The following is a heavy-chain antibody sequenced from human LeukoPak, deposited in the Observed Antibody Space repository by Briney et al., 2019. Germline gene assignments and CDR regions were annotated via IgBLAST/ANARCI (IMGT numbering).Heavy chain of an antibody. CDR1: GYTFTDYF. CDR2: ISPITGGT. J-gene: IGHJ4*02. D-gene: IGHD1-26*01. CDR3: ARGRGSGSRTYYFDY. V-gene: IGHV1-2*02. Sequence: VASVKASCKASGYTFTDYFLHWVRQAPGQGLEWLACISPITGGTKYAQKFQGRVTLTRDTSISTAYMELSRLRSDDTAVYFCARGRGSGSRTYYFDYWGQGTLVTVSS.